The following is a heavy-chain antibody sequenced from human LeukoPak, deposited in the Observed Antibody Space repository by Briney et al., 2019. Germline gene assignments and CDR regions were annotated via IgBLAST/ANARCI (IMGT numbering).Heavy chain of an antibody. D-gene: IGHD1-1*01. CDR3: ARRTAKTPNYFDY. CDR2: IYYSGNT. Sequence: SETLSLTCTVSGDSMNNYYWTWIRQPPGKGLDWIGYIYYSGNTNYNPSFKSRVTISLDTSKNQFSLKMTSVTAADTAMYYCARRTAKTPNYFDYWGQGALVTVSA. V-gene: IGHV4-59*08. J-gene: IGHJ4*02. CDR1: GDSMNNYY.